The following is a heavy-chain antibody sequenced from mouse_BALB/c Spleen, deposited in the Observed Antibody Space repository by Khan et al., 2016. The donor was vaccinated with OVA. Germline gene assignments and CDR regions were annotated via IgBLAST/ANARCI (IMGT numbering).Heavy chain of an antibody. V-gene: IGHV1-4*01. D-gene: IGHD2-14*01. J-gene: IGHJ3*01. CDR1: GYTFTSYT. CDR2: INPSNGYT. Sequence: VQLQQSGAELARPGASVKMSCKASGYTFTSYTIHWIKKRPGQGLEWLGYINPSNGYTNYNQKFKDKATLTTDKSSTTAYLQLSSLISDDSAVYNCVRDGAYHRNDGWFAYWGQGTLVTVSA. CDR3: VRDGAYHRNDGWFAY.